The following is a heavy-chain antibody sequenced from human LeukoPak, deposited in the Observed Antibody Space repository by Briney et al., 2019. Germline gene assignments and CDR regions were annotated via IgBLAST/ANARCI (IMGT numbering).Heavy chain of an antibody. J-gene: IGHJ4*02. D-gene: IGHD3-22*01. CDR3: ARQKLSRSTYYYDSSGGGYYFDY. Sequence: SETLSLTCTVSGGSISNYYWNWIRQPPGKGLEWIGYIYNSGRTNYNPSLKSRVTVSVDTSKNQFSLKLSSVTAADTAVYYCARQKLSRSTYYYDSSGGGYYFDYWGQGTLVTVSS. CDR2: IYNSGRT. CDR1: GGSISNYY. V-gene: IGHV4-59*01.